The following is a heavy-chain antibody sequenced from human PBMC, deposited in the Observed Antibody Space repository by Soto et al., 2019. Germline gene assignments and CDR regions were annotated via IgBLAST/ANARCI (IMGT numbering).Heavy chain of an antibody. CDR2: INPSGGST. CDR3: APSYSSSSNWFDP. CDR1: GFTFGDYA. V-gene: IGHV1-46*01. D-gene: IGHD6-13*01. J-gene: IGHJ5*02. Sequence: GGSLRLSCTASGFTFGDYAMHWVRQAPGQGLEWMGIINPSGGSTSYAQKFQGRVTMTRDTSTSTVYMELSSLRSEDTAVYYCAPSYSSSSNWFDPWGQGTLVTVSS.